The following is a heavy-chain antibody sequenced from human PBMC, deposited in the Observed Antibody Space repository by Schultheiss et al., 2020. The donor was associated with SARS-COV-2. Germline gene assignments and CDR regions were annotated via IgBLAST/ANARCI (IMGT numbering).Heavy chain of an antibody. CDR1: GDSISSYY. V-gene: IGHV4-59*01. CDR2: INYSGST. CDR3: ARDRKGDTGYNWFDP. J-gene: IGHJ5*02. D-gene: IGHD5-18*01. Sequence: SETLSLTCTVSGDSISSYYWSWIRQPPGKGLEWIGYINYSGSTNYNPSLKSRVTISVDTSKNQFSLKLSSVTAADTAVYYCARDRKGDTGYNWFDPWGQGTLVTVSS.